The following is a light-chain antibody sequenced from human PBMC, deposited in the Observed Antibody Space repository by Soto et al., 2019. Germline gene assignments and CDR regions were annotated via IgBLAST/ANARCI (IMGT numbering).Light chain of an antibody. J-gene: IGKJ4*01. Sequence: DIQMTQSPSSLSASVGDRVTITCRASQNIGSFLNCHQQTAGVAPNVLINVASTLRSGVPSRFSGSGSGTDFNLTINRLQPEDFATYFCQQSFTTPLTFGGGTKV. CDR3: QQSFTTPLT. V-gene: IGKV1-39*01. CDR2: VAS. CDR1: QNIGSF.